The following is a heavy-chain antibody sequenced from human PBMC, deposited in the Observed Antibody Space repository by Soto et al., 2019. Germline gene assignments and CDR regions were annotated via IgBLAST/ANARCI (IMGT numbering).Heavy chain of an antibody. D-gene: IGHD2-2*01. Sequence: QVQLQESGPGLVKPSETLSLTCTVSGGSVSSGSYYWSWIRQPPGKGLGGIGFFYYSGSTNYNPSLKSRVTISVDTSKNQFSLKLSSVTAADTAVYYCARATVVPAAIAGGNWFDPWGQGTLVTVSS. CDR1: GGSVSSGSYY. V-gene: IGHV4-61*01. J-gene: IGHJ5*02. CDR3: ARATVVPAAIAGGNWFDP. CDR2: FYYSGST.